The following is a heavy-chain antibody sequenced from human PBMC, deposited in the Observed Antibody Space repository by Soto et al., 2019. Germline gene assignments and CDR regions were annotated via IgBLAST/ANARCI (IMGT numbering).Heavy chain of an antibody. J-gene: IGHJ4*02. CDR2: IYYSGSA. CDR1: DASISTATFY. V-gene: IGHV4-31*03. D-gene: IGHD6-19*01. Sequence: LSLTCTVSDASISTATFYWIRQLPGEALEWIGYIYYSGSAYYNSSLRSRATLSLDTSKSEFSLTLTSLTAADTAVYYCARGEAGVAGRLDYWGQGTLVTVSS. CDR3: ARGEAGVAGRLDY.